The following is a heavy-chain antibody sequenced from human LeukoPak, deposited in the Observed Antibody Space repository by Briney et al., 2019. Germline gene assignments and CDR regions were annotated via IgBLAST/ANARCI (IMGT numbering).Heavy chain of an antibody. CDR1: GFTFSSYA. J-gene: IGHJ4*02. D-gene: IGHD3-10*01. CDR3: AKSGRTGVWYYFDY. V-gene: IGHV3-23*01. CDR2: MSGSGGST. Sequence: WGSLRLSCAASGFTFSSYAMSWVRQAPGQGLEWVSAMSGSGGSTYYADSVKGRFTISRDNSKNTLYLQMNSLRAEDTAVYYCAKSGRTGVWYYFDYWGQGTLVTVSS.